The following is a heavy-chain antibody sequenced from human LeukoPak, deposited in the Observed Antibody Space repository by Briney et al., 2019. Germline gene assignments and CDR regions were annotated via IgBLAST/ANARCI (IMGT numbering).Heavy chain of an antibody. CDR1: GYTFTNYG. V-gene: IGHV1-18*01. Sequence: ASVKVSCKASGYTFTNYGITWVRQAPGQGLEWMGWINAYDGNTNYAQKFQGRVTMTTDTSTSTAHMELRSLRSDDTAVYYCARTYYYGSGSYDAFDIWGQGTMVTVSS. CDR2: INAYDGNT. CDR3: ARTYYYGSGSYDAFDI. D-gene: IGHD3-10*01. J-gene: IGHJ3*02.